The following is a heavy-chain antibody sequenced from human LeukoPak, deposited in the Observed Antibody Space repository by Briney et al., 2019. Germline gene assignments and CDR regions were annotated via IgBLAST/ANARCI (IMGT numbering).Heavy chain of an antibody. J-gene: IGHJ4*02. CDR1: GFTFSSYG. V-gene: IGHV3-30*18. CDR3: AKVGPRWLQQSLELDY. Sequence: PGGSLRLSCAASGFTFSSYGMPWVRQAPGKGLEWVAVISYDGSNKYYADSVKGRFTISRDNSKNTLYLQMNSLRAEDTAVYYCAKVGPRWLQQSLELDYWGQGTLVTVSS. D-gene: IGHD5-24*01. CDR2: ISYDGSNK.